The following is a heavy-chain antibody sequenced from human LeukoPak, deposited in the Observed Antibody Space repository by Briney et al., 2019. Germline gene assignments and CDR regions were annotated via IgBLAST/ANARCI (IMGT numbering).Heavy chain of an antibody. Sequence: ASVKVSCKASGGTFSSYAISWVRQAPGQGLEWMGGIIPIFGTANYAQKFQGRVTITTDESTSTAYMELSSLRSEDTAVYYCARVGGRIAASGTDLLGYFDYWGQGTLVTVSS. J-gene: IGHJ4*02. CDR3: ARVGGRIAASGTDLLGYFDY. D-gene: IGHD6-13*01. CDR2: IIPIFGTA. V-gene: IGHV1-69*05. CDR1: GGTFSSYA.